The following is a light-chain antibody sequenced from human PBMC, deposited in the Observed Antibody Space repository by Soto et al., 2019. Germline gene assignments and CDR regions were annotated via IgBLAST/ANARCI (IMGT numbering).Light chain of an antibody. CDR3: QQNNSYPWT. V-gene: IGKV1-5*01. J-gene: IGKJ1*01. Sequence: DIQMTQSPSTLSASVGDRVTITCRASQSISSWLAWYQQKPGKAPKLLIYDASSLESGVPSRLSGRGSGTEFTLTSSTLPPDDFATYYCQQNNSYPWTFGQGTKVELK. CDR2: DAS. CDR1: QSISSW.